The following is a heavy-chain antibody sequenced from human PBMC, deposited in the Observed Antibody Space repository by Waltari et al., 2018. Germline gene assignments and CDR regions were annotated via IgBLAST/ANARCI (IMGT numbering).Heavy chain of an antibody. V-gene: IGHV1-2*06. Sequence: VQLVQSGAEVKKPGASVKVSCKASGYTFTGYYMHWVRQAPGQGLEWMGRISPNSGGTNYAKNFQGRVTRTRDTSISTAYMELSRLRSDDTAVYDCARGGYSYVHYFDYWGQGTLVTVSS. D-gene: IGHD5-18*01. CDR1: GYTFTGYY. CDR2: ISPNSGGT. J-gene: IGHJ4*02. CDR3: ARGGYSYVHYFDY.